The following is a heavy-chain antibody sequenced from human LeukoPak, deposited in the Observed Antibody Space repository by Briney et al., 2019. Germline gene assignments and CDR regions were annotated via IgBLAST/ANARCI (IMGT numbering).Heavy chain of an antibody. CDR3: AKGILRRNYYFDY. J-gene: IGHJ4*02. V-gene: IGHV3-23*01. CDR2: ISGSGGST. D-gene: IGHD1-14*01. CDR1: GFTFSSDA. Sequence: PGGSLRLSCAASGFTFSSDAMSWVRQAPGKGLEWVSAISGSGGSTYYADSVKGRFTISRDNSKNTLYLQMNSLRAEDTAVYYCAKGILRRNYYFDYWGQGTLVTVSS.